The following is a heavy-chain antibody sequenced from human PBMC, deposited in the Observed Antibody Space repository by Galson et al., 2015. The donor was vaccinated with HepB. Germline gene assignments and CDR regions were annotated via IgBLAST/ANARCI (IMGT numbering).Heavy chain of an antibody. D-gene: IGHD5-18*01. CDR2: ISYDGSNK. CDR1: GFTFSSYG. V-gene: IGHV3-30*18. J-gene: IGHJ4*02. CDR3: AKEGVLETAMANDY. Sequence: SLRLSCAASGFTFSSYGMHWVRQAPGKGLEWVAVISYDGSNKYYADSVKGRFTISRDNSKNTLYLQMNSLRAEDTAVYYCAKEGVLETAMANDYWGQGTLVTVSS.